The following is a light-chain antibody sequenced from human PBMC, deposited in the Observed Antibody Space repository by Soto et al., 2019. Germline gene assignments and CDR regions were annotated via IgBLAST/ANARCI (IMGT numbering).Light chain of an antibody. V-gene: IGKV3-20*01. CDR1: HSVSSRY. CDR3: QQYANSPPT. Sequence: EIVLTQSPCTLSLSPGERATLSCRASHSVSSRYLAWYQQKPGQAPRLLIYGASSRATGIPDRFSGSGSGTDFTLTISRLEPEDFAVYYCQQYANSPPTFGQGNRVEIK. CDR2: GAS. J-gene: IGKJ1*01.